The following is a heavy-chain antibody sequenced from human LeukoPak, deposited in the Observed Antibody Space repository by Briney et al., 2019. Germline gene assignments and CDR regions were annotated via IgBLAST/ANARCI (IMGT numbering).Heavy chain of an antibody. D-gene: IGHD4-17*01. CDR1: GGTFSIYS. Sequence: GASVKVSCKASGGTFSIYSISWVRQAPGQGLEWMGGIIPICGTTNYAQKFQGRVTITADESTSTAYMELSSLRSEDTAVYYCARESALLDYGDYHIDYWGQGTLVTVSS. V-gene: IGHV1-69*13. CDR3: ARESALLDYGDYHIDY. CDR2: IIPICGTT. J-gene: IGHJ4*02.